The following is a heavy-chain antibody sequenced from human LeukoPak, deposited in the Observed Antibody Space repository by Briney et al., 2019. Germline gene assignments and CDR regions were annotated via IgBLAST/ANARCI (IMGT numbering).Heavy chain of an antibody. CDR2: VNDSGST. CDR1: GGSFSVYY. D-gene: IGHD6-13*01. Sequence: SETLSLTCVVYGGSFSVYYWSWVRQPPGKGLEWIGEVNDSGSTNYNPSLKSRVTLSVDTSKNQFSLKLSSVTAADTAVYYCARGRGIAAVIDYWGQGTLVTVSS. CDR3: ARGRGIAAVIDY. J-gene: IGHJ4*02. V-gene: IGHV4-34*01.